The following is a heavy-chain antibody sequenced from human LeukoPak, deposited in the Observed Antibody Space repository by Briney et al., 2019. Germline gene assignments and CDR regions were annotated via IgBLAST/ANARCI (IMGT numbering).Heavy chain of an antibody. CDR3: ARGSWYSSGWYYGLFGEYYFDY. CDR1: GYTFTSYD. D-gene: IGHD6-19*01. CDR2: MNPNSGNT. Sequence: ASVKASCKASGYTFTSYDINWVRQATGQGLEWMGWMNPNSGNTGYAQKFQGRVTMTRNTSISTAYMELSSLRSEDTAVYYCARGSWYSSGWYYGLFGEYYFDYWGQGTLVTVSS. J-gene: IGHJ4*02. V-gene: IGHV1-8*01.